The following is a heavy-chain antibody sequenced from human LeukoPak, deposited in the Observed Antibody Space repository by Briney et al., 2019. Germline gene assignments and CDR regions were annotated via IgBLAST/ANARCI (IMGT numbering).Heavy chain of an antibody. J-gene: IGHJ5*02. CDR1: GGSFSGYY. CDR3: ASLRIITRIVVVRALPP. V-gene: IGHV4-34*01. Sequence: PSETLSLTCAVSGGSFSGYYWSWIRQPPGKGLEWIGEINHSGSTKYNPSFTSRVTISVDTSKNQFSLKLSSVTAADTAVYYCASLRIITRIVVVRALPPWGQGTLVTVSS. D-gene: IGHD3-22*01. CDR2: INHSGST.